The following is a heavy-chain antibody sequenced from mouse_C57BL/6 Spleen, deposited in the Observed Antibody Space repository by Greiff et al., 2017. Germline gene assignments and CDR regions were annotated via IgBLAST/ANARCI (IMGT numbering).Heavy chain of an antibody. V-gene: IGHV14-4*01. D-gene: IGHD2-4*01. Sequence: EVQLQQSGAELVRPGASVKLSCTASGFNIKDDYMHWVKQRPEQGLEWIGWIDPENGDTEYASKFQGKATITADTSSNTAYLQLSSLTSEDTAVYYCTKSYDYDRYLDVWGTGTTVTVSS. J-gene: IGHJ1*03. CDR3: TKSYDYDRYLDV. CDR2: IDPENGDT. CDR1: GFNIKDDY.